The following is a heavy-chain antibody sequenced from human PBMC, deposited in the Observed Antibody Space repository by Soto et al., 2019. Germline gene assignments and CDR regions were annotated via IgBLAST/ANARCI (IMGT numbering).Heavy chain of an antibody. D-gene: IGHD3-10*01. CDR3: ARSDYGARGYPFPYSDY. CDR1: GYSFTGYY. Sequence: HEHLVQSGAEVKRPGASLKVSCKASGYSFTGYYIHWVRQAPGQGLEWMGGINPDSGATNYAQNFRGRYTLTSDTAISTASMDLTTLTADDTAVYYWARSDYGARGYPFPYSDYRGQGTRVIVSS. V-gene: IGHV1-2*02. CDR2: INPDSGAT. J-gene: IGHJ4*02.